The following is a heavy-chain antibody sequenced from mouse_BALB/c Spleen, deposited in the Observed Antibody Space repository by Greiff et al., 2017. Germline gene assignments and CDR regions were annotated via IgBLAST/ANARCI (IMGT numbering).Heavy chain of an antibody. CDR1: GYTFSSYW. CDR2: ILPGSGST. CDR3: ARGRYDGYYPNAMYY. D-gene: IGHD2-3*01. V-gene: IGHV1-9*01. Sequence: VQLQQSGAELMKPGASVKISCKATGYTFSSYWIEWVKQRPGHGLEWIGEILPGSGSTNYNEKFKGKATFTADTSSNTAYMQLSSLTSEDSAVYYCARGRYDGYYPNAMYYWGQGTSVTVSS. J-gene: IGHJ4*01.